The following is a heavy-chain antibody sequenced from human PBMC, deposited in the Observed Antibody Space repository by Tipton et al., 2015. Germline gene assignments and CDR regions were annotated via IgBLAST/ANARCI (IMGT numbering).Heavy chain of an antibody. Sequence: SLRLSCAASGFSFSDYYMTWIRQAPGKGLEWLSHISTGGTTIYYADSVKGRFTNSRDNAKNSLFLQMNSLRAEDTAVYYCAKDRSYYYGMDVWGQGTTVTVSS. CDR2: ISTGGTTI. CDR3: AKDRSYYYGMDV. CDR1: GFSFSDYY. D-gene: IGHD2-21*01. J-gene: IGHJ6*02. V-gene: IGHV3-11*01.